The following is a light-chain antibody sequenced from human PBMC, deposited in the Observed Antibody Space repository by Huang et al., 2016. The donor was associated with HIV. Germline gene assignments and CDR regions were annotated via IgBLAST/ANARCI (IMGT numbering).Light chain of an antibody. CDR2: SAS. CDR1: QNINTY. J-gene: IGKJ5*01. Sequence: ILLTQSPSSLSASVGNRVTITCRASQNINTYLNWYQQKPGKAPNLLIHSASTLQTGVPSRVSGSGSGTDFTLTVNSLQPEDSATYYCQQGYSALITFGQGTRL. V-gene: IGKV1-39*01. CDR3: QQGYSALIT.